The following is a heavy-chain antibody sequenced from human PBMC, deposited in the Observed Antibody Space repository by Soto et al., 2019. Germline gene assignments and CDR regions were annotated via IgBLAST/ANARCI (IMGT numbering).Heavy chain of an antibody. J-gene: IGHJ6*02. CDR1: GGTFSSYA. Sequence: SVKVSCKASGGTFSSYAISWVRQAPGQGLEWMGGIIPIFGTANYAQKFQGRVTITADESTSTAYMELSSLRSEDTAVYYCARDWDSGTTGTTSAALYYYYGMDVWGQGTTVTVS. CDR2: IIPIFGTA. CDR3: ARDWDSGTTGTTSAALYYYYGMDV. V-gene: IGHV1-69*13. D-gene: IGHD1-1*01.